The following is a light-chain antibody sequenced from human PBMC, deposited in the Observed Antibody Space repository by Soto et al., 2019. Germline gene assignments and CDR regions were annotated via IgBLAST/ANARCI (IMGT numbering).Light chain of an antibody. CDR2: GVS. J-gene: IGLJ2*01. CDR1: SSDVGGYNY. V-gene: IGLV2-14*01. Sequence: SVLTQPASVSGSPGQSITISCTGTSSDVGGYNYVSWYQQHPGKAPKLMIYGVSNRPTGVSNRFSASKSGNTASLTISGLQAEDEADYYCSSYSSTSTLVVFGGGTKLTVL. CDR3: SSYSSTSTLVV.